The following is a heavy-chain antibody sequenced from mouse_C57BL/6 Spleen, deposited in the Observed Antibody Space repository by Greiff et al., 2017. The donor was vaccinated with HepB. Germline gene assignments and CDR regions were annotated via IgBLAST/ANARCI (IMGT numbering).Heavy chain of an antibody. Sequence: EVQLQVSGGGLVQPGGSMKLSCAASGFTFSDAWMDWVRQSPEKGLEWVAEIRNKANNHATYYAESVKGRFTISRDDSKRSVYLQMNSLRAEDTGIYYCTRGAVYYDYDAGAWFAYWGQGTLVTVSA. V-gene: IGHV6-6*01. CDR3: TRGAVYYDYDAGAWFAY. D-gene: IGHD2-4*01. J-gene: IGHJ3*01. CDR2: IRNKANNHAT. CDR1: GFTFSDAW.